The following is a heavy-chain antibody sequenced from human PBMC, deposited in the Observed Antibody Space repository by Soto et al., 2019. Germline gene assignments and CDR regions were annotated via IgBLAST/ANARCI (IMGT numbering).Heavy chain of an antibody. D-gene: IGHD5-18*01. J-gene: IGHJ4*02. Sequence: GGSLRLSCAASGFTFSNAWMNWVRQAPGKGLEWVGRIKSKTDGGTTDYAAPVKGRFTISRDDSKNTLYLQMNSLKTEDTAVYYCTTREGVDTAMVDYWGQGTLVTVSS. V-gene: IGHV3-15*07. CDR2: IKSKTDGGTT. CDR1: GFTFSNAW. CDR3: TTREGVDTAMVDY.